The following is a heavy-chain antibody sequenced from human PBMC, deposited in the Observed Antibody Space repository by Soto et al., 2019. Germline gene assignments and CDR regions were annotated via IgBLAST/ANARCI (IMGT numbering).Heavy chain of an antibody. D-gene: IGHD6-13*01. Sequence: SETLSLTCTVSGGSISSGGYYWSWIRQHPGKGLEWIGYIYYSGSTYYNPSLKSRVTISVDTSKNQFSLKLSSVTAADTAVYYCARVFSKGIAAAGTFIDYWGQGTLVTVSS. J-gene: IGHJ4*02. CDR1: GGSISSGGYY. CDR3: ARVFSKGIAAAGTFIDY. V-gene: IGHV4-31*03. CDR2: IYYSGST.